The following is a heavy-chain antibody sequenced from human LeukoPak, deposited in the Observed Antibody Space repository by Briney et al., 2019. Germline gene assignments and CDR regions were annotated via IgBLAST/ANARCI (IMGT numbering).Heavy chain of an antibody. J-gene: IGHJ4*02. CDR3: ARDLWGYRSSSYHFDY. V-gene: IGHV4-61*02. CDR1: GDSISSSSFH. CDR2: IYTSGST. Sequence: PSETLSLTCTVSGDSISSSSFHWSWVRQPAGKGLEWIGRIYTSGSTNYNPSLKSRVNISVDTSKNQFSLRLNSVTAADTAVYYCARDLWGYRSSSYHFDYWGQGTLVTVSS. D-gene: IGHD6-6*01.